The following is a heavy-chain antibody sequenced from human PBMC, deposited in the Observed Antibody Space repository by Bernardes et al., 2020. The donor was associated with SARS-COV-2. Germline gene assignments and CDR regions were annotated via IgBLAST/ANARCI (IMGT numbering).Heavy chain of an antibody. CDR1: GFSLTTSGMC. Sequence: SGPTLVKPTQTLTLTCSFPGFSLTTSGMCVSWIRQPPWKALEWLALIDLDDDKYYSTSLKTRLTISKDTSKNQVILTITNMNPVDTATYYCERTRWELLSRVYYFDYWGQGTLVTVSS. V-gene: IGHV2-70*01. CDR2: IDLDDDK. D-gene: IGHD1-26*01. J-gene: IGHJ4*02. CDR3: ERTRWELLSRVYYFDY.